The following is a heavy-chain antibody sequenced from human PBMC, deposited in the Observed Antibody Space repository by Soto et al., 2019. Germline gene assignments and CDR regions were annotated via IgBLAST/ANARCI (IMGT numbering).Heavy chain of an antibody. CDR2: ISSSSSYI. J-gene: IGHJ5*02. V-gene: IGHV3-21*01. Sequence: GGSLRLSCAASGFTFSSYSMNWVRQAPGKGLEWVSSISSSSSYIYYADSVKGRFTISRDNAKNSLYLQMNSLRAEDTAVYYCARVHRRDDFWFDPWGQGTLVTVSS. D-gene: IGHD3-3*01. CDR3: ARVHRRDDFWFDP. CDR1: GFTFSSYS.